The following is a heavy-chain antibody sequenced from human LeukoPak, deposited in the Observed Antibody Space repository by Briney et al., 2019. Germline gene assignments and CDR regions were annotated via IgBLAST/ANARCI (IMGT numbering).Heavy chain of an antibody. CDR1: GITVTSNY. V-gene: IGHV3-7*01. J-gene: IGHJ4*02. Sequence: PGGSLRLSCAASGITVTSNYMSWVRQAPGKGLEWVANINQDGGETYYVDSVQGRFTISKDNGKNSLYLQMNSLRAEDTAVYYCARANWGSVDYWGQGTLVPVSS. CDR3: ARANWGSVDY. D-gene: IGHD7-27*01. CDR2: INQDGGET.